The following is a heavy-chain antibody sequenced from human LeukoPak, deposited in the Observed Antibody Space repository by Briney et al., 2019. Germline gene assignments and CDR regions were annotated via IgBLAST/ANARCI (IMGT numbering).Heavy chain of an antibody. CDR1: GFSLSNFG. CDR3: ARDDSATYYNLSY. CDR2: IFYDGSRK. J-gene: IGHJ4*02. Sequence: GTSLRLSCAASGFSLSNFGFHWVRQAPGKGLEWVAVIFYDGSRKFYADSVKGRFTISRDTSKNTLYLQLNSLRAEDTAVYYCARDDSATYYNLSYWGQGTPVTVFS. D-gene: IGHD3-10*01. V-gene: IGHV3-33*01.